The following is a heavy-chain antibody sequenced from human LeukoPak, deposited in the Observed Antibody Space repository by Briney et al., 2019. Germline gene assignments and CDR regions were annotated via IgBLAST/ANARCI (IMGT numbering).Heavy chain of an antibody. CDR1: GFTFDDYA. J-gene: IGHJ4*02. V-gene: IGHV3-48*03. Sequence: GGSLRLSCAASGFTFDDYAMHWVRQAPGNGLEWVSEISGSGDNTYYADSVKGRFTISRDNAKNSLYLQMNSLRAEDTAVYYCASHDYAVHFDYWGQGTLVTVSS. D-gene: IGHD4-17*01. CDR3: ASHDYAVHFDY. CDR2: ISGSGDNT.